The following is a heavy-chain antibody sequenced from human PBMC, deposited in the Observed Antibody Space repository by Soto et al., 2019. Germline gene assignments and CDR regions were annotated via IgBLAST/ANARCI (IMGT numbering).Heavy chain of an antibody. CDR3: ARDSGSSGYYYPAFDY. V-gene: IGHV3-30-3*01. CDR1: GFTFSSYA. D-gene: IGHD3-22*01. CDR2: ISYDGSNK. J-gene: IGHJ4*02. Sequence: GGSLRLSCAASGFTFSSYAMHWVRQAPGKGLEWVAVISYDGSNKYYADSVKGRFTISRDNSKNTLYLQMNSLRAEDTAVYYCARDSGSSGYYYPAFDYWGQGTLVTVSS.